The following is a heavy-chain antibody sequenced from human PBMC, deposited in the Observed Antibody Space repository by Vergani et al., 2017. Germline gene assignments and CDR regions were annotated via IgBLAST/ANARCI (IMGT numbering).Heavy chain of an antibody. CDR2: IYSGGST. J-gene: IGHJ6*02. CDR1: GFTVSSHY. D-gene: IGHD5-24*01. Sequence: EVQLVESGGGLVQPGGSLRLSCAASGFTVSSHYMSWVRQAPGQGLEWVSMIYSGGSTYYADSVKGRFTVTRDNSKNTLYLQMNSLRAEDTAVYYCARSGEMAWAGYYSGMDVWGQGTTVTVSS. V-gene: IGHV3-66*02. CDR3: ARSGEMAWAGYYSGMDV.